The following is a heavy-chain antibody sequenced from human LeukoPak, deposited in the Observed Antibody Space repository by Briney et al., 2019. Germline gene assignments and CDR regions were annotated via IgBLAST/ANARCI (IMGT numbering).Heavy chain of an antibody. V-gene: IGHV4-30-4*01. Sequence: PSETLSLTCTVSGGSISSGDYYWSWIRQPPGKGLEWIGYIYYSGSTYYNPSLKSRVTISVDTSKNQFSLKLSSVTAADTAVYYCARENEVGDGYNSPYYFDYWGQGTLVTVSS. CDR3: ARENEVGDGYNSPYYFDY. CDR1: GGSISSGDYY. J-gene: IGHJ4*02. CDR2: IYYSGST. D-gene: IGHD5-24*01.